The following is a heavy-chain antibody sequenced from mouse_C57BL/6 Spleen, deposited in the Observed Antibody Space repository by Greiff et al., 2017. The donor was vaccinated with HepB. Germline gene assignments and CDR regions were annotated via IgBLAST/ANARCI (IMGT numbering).Heavy chain of an antibody. J-gene: IGHJ3*01. Sequence: VQVVESGPGLVQPSQSLSITCTVSGFSLTSYGVHWVRQSPGKGLEWLGVIWSGGSTDYNAAFISRLSISKDNSKSQVFFKMNSLQADDTAIYYCASVYDYTWFAYWGQGTLVTVSA. CDR1: GFSLTSYG. D-gene: IGHD2-4*01. CDR3: ASVYDYTWFAY. V-gene: IGHV2-2*01. CDR2: IWSGGST.